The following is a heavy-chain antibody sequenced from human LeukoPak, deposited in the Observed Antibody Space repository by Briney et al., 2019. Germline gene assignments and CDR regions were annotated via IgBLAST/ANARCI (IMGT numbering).Heavy chain of an antibody. J-gene: IGHJ3*02. V-gene: IGHV3-7*01. CDR2: IKQDGTEK. D-gene: IGHD1-26*01. CDR1: GFTFTTYW. CDR3: AVGGSPGAFDI. Sequence: GESLRLTCAVSGFTFTTYWLGWVRQPPGKGLEWVANIKQDGTEKYYVDSVKGRFTISRDNTKNSLYLQMNSLRAEDTAVYYCAVGGSPGAFDIWGQGTMVTVSS.